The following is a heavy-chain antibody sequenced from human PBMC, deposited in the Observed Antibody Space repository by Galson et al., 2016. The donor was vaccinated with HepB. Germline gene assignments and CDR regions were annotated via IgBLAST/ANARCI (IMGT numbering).Heavy chain of an antibody. Sequence: SLRLSCAASGFMFSSYAMNWVRQPPGKGLEWVSYISGTSTTKYYADFVKGRFTISRDNAKNSLYLQMNSLRDEDTAVYYCVRGMAARPAYWGQGTLVTVSS. D-gene: IGHD6-6*01. CDR3: VRGMAARPAY. V-gene: IGHV3-48*02. CDR1: GFMFSSYA. CDR2: ISGTSTTK. J-gene: IGHJ4*02.